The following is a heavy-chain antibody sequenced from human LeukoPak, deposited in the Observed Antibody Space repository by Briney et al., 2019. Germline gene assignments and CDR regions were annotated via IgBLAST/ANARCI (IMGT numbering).Heavy chain of an antibody. D-gene: IGHD3-3*01. V-gene: IGHV3-66*01. CDR3: ARSRDDFWSVDY. J-gene: IGHJ4*02. CDR1: GFTVSSNY. Sequence: GRSLRLSCAASGFTVSSNYMSWVRQAPGKGLEWVSVIYSGGSTYYADSVKGRFTISRDNSKNTLYLQMNSLRAEDTAVYYCARSRDDFWSVDYWGQGTLVTVSS. CDR2: IYSGGST.